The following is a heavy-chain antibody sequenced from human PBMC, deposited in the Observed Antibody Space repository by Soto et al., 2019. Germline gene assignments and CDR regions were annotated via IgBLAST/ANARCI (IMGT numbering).Heavy chain of an antibody. D-gene: IGHD1-26*01. Sequence: EVQVLESGGGLVQPGGSLRLSCAASGFTFSNYAMSWVRQAPGKGLEWVSTIHGGGDYTHYTDSVKGRFTISRGNSRNTLLLQVNRLNAQAPAVYFCAKIRGTGSYTKWNFDVWGRGTLVTVSS. CDR2: IHGGGDYT. CDR3: AKIRGTGSYTKWNFDV. CDR1: GFTFSNYA. J-gene: IGHJ2*01. V-gene: IGHV3-23*01.